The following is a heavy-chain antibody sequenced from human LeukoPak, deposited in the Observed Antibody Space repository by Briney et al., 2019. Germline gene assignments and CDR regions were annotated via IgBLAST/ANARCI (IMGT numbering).Heavy chain of an antibody. D-gene: IGHD2-15*01. Sequence: PGGSLRLSCAASGFTFSSYWMHWVRQAPGKGLVWVSRIKSDGSSTSYADSVKGRFTISRDNAKNTLYLQMNSLRAEDTAVYYCATGYCSGGSCYSDYYYGMDVWGQGTTVTVSS. CDR3: ATGYCSGGSCYSDYYYGMDV. CDR2: IKSDGSST. CDR1: GFTFSSYW. V-gene: IGHV3-74*01. J-gene: IGHJ6*02.